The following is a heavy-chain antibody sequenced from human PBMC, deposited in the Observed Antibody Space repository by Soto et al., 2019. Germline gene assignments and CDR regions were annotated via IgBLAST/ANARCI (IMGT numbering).Heavy chain of an antibody. V-gene: IGHV3-23*01. CDR3: AKQRGYSSSWTDY. Sequence: EVQLLESGGGLVQTGGSLRLSCAASGFTFSSYAMSWVRQAPGKGLEWVSAISGSGGSTYYADSVKGRFTISRDNSKNTLYLQMNSLRAEDTAVYYCAKQRGYSSSWTDYWGQGTLVTVSS. D-gene: IGHD6-13*01. J-gene: IGHJ4*02. CDR2: ISGSGGST. CDR1: GFTFSSYA.